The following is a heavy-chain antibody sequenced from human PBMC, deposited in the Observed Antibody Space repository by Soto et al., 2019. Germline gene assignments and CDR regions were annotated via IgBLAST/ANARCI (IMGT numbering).Heavy chain of an antibody. CDR1: GFPFSNHG. D-gene: IGHD5-12*01. J-gene: IGHJ4*02. CDR3: LSGEGQKGHDTRFDY. Sequence: QMQLVESGGGVVQPGRSLRLSCAASGFPFSNHGIHWFRQAPGKGLEWVGDISYNGSDSWYADSVKGRFTIYRDNFKNTAYLQMNGLRLEDTAVYYCLSGEGQKGHDTRFDYWGQGTLVTVSP. CDR2: ISYNGSDS. V-gene: IGHV3-30*03.